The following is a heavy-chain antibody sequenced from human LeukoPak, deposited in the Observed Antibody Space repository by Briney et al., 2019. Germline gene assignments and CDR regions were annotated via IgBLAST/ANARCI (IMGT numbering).Heavy chain of an antibody. CDR3: ARDGQLNRPDY. V-gene: IGHV3-48*01. CDR2: ISSSSSTI. J-gene: IGHJ4*02. Sequence: GGSLRLSCAASGFAFTTYNMNWARQAPGKGLEWVSYISSSSSTIYYADSVKGRFTISRDNAKNSLSLQMNSLRAEDTAVYYCARDGQLNRPDYWGQGTLVTVSS. D-gene: IGHD5-18*01. CDR1: GFAFTTYN.